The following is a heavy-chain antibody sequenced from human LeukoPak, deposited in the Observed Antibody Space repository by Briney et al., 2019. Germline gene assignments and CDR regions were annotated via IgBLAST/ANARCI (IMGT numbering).Heavy chain of an antibody. CDR3: ARGITSLDY. Sequence: GGSLRLSCAASGFTFSSYAMSWVRQAPGKGLEWVSAISGSGGSTYHADSVKGRFTISRDNPKNTLYLEMNSLRAEDTAVYYCARGITSLDYWGQGTLVTVSS. CDR1: GFTFSSYA. CDR2: ISGSGGST. D-gene: IGHD3-10*01. J-gene: IGHJ4*02. V-gene: IGHV3-23*01.